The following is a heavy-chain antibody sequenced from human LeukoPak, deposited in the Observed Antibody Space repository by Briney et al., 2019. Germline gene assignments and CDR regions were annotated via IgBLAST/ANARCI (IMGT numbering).Heavy chain of an antibody. CDR1: GGSISSYY. Sequence: SETLSLTCTVSGGSISSYYWSWIRQPAGKGLDWIGRIYTSGSTNYNPSLKSRVTMSVDTYKNQFSLKLSSVTAADPAVYYCAREPPVVPGTWITREGYNCFDPWGQGTLVTVSS. J-gene: IGHJ5*02. CDR2: IYTSGST. D-gene: IGHD2-2*01. CDR3: AREPPVVPGTWITREGYNCFDP. V-gene: IGHV4-4*07.